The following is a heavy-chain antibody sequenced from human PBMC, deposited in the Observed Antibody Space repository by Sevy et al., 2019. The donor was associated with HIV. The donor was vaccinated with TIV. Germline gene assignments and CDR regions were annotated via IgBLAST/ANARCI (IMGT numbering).Heavy chain of an antibody. CDR1: GYSFTSYW. D-gene: IGHD2-2*01. Sequence: GESLKISCKGSGYSFTSYWISWVRQMPGKGLEWMGRIDPSDSYTNYSPSFQGHVTISADKSISTAYLQWSSLKASDTAMYYCASRVGVVVPAATYYYYGMDVWGQGTTVTVSS. J-gene: IGHJ6*02. V-gene: IGHV5-10-1*01. CDR2: IDPSDSYT. CDR3: ASRVGVVVPAATYYYYGMDV.